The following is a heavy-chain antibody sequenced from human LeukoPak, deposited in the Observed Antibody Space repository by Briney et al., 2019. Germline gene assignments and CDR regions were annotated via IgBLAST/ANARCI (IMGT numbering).Heavy chain of an antibody. V-gene: IGHV3-48*01. CDR3: ARDGGYSGYDADC. Sequence: GGSLRLSCAASGFTFGSYSMNWVRQAPGKGLEWVSYISSSSSTIYYADSVKGRFTISRDNAKNSLYLQMNSLRAEDTAVYYCARDGGYSGYDADCWGQGTLVTVSS. CDR2: ISSSSSTI. D-gene: IGHD5-12*01. CDR1: GFTFGSYS. J-gene: IGHJ4*02.